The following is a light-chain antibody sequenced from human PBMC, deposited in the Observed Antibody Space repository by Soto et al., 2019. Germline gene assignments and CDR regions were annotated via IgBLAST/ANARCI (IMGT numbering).Light chain of an antibody. CDR3: ISYTGSRTYVV. Sequence: QSALTQPASVSGSPGQSITISCTGTSSDVGGYNYVSWYQQHPGKAPTHMIYDVSNRPSGVSNRFSGYKSANTASLTISGLQAEDEADYSCISYTGSRTYVVFGGGIKLTVL. J-gene: IGLJ2*01. CDR1: SSDVGGYNY. CDR2: DVS. V-gene: IGLV2-14*01.